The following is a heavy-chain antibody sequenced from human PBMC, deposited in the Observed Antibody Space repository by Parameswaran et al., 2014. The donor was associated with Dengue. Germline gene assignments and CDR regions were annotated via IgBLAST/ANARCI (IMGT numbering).Heavy chain of an antibody. CDR3: ARDSSSWYYFDY. V-gene: IGHV1-18*01. Sequence: WVRQAPGQGLEWMGWISAYNGNTNYAQKLQGRVTMTTDTSTSTAYMELRSLRSDDTAVYYCARDSSSWYYFDYWGQGTLVTVSS. D-gene: IGHD6-13*01. CDR2: ISAYNGNT. J-gene: IGHJ4*02.